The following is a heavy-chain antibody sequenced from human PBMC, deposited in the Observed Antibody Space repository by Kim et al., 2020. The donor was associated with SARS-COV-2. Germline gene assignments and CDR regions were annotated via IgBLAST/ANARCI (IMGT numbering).Heavy chain of an antibody. Sequence: SETLSLTCTVSGGSISSYYWSWIRQPPGKGLEWIGYIYYSGSTNYNPSLKSRVTISVDTSKNQFSLKLSSVTAADTAVYYCARGGGYDFWSGYPSFDYWGQGTLVTVSS. D-gene: IGHD3-3*01. V-gene: IGHV4-59*01. CDR3: ARGGGYDFWSGYPSFDY. CDR2: IYYSGST. J-gene: IGHJ4*02. CDR1: GGSISSYY.